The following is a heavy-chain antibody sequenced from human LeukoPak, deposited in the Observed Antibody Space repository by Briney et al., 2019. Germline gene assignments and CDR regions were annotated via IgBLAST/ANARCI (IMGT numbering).Heavy chain of an antibody. Sequence: GGSLRLSCAASGFTFSNAWMSWVRQAPGKGLEWVGRIKSKTDGGTTDYAAPVKGRFTISRDDSKNTLYMQMNSLKTEDTAVYYCTTETTYYYYYYMDVWGKGTTVTVSS. CDR3: TTETTYYYYYYMDV. J-gene: IGHJ6*03. CDR2: IKSKTDGGTT. V-gene: IGHV3-15*01. CDR1: GFTFSNAW. D-gene: IGHD1-14*01.